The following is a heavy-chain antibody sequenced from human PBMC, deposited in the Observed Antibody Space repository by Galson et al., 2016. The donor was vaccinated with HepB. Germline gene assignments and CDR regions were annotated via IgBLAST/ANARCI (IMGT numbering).Heavy chain of an antibody. D-gene: IGHD6-19*01. CDR2: IWYDGETK. Sequence: SLRLSCAASGSSFSLYGMHWVRQAPGKGLEWVALIWYDGETKYSADSVKGRFTISRDNSDNTLYLHMNSLRAEDTAVYYCARARYSSSWFGDFDYWGQGTLVIVSS. V-gene: IGHV3-33*01. J-gene: IGHJ4*02. CDR1: GSSFSLYG. CDR3: ARARYSSSWFGDFDY.